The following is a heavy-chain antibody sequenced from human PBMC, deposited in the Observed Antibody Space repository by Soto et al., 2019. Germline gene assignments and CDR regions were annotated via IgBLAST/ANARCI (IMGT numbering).Heavy chain of an antibody. CDR2: LYYSGNT. CDR1: GGSISRSSYS. D-gene: IGHD2-15*01. CDR3: ATRRGGSYNWFDP. Sequence: SETLSLTCTVSGGSISRSSYSWAWIRQPPGKGLEWIGTLYYSGNTYYNPSLKGRVTISVDTSKNQFSLKLSSVTAADTAVYYCATRRGGSYNWFDPWGQGTLVPVSS. V-gene: IGHV4-39*01. J-gene: IGHJ5*02.